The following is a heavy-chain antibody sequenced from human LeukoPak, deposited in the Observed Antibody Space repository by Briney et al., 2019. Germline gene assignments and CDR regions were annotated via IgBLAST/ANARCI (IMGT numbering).Heavy chain of an antibody. J-gene: IGHJ4*02. Sequence: SETLSLTCSVSGGSISSSNWWSWVRQPPGKGLEWIGEIYHSGSTNYNPSLKSRVTISVDKSKNQFSLKLSSVTAADTAVYYCAKAYYDILTGYPDYWGQGTLVTVSS. D-gene: IGHD3-9*01. CDR1: GGSISSSNW. CDR3: AKAYYDILTGYPDY. V-gene: IGHV4-4*02. CDR2: IYHSGST.